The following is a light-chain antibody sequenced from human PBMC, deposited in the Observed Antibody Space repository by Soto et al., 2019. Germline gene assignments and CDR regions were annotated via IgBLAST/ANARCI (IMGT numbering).Light chain of an antibody. J-gene: IGKJ1*01. V-gene: IGKV1-5*01. CDR3: QQYDTYWP. Sequence: DIQMTQSPSTLSASVGDRVTITCRASQSITSWLAWYQQKPGKAPKLLIYDVSSLESGVPSRFSGSGSGTEFTLTISSLQPDDFGTYYCQQYDTYWPFGQGTKV. CDR2: DVS. CDR1: QSITSW.